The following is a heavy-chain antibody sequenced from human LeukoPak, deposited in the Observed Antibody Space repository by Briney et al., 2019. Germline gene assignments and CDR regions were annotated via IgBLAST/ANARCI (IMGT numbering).Heavy chain of an antibody. CDR1: GGSTSSCSY. V-gene: IGHV4-39*07. CDR2: IYYSGST. Sequence: SETLSLTCTVSGGSTSSCSYWGWIRQPPGKGLEWIGSIYYSGSTYYNPSLKSRVTISVDTSKNQFSLKLSSVTAADTAVYYCARLRRVPAASPNWFDPWGQGTLVTVSS. D-gene: IGHD2-2*01. J-gene: IGHJ5*02. CDR3: ARLRRVPAASPNWFDP.